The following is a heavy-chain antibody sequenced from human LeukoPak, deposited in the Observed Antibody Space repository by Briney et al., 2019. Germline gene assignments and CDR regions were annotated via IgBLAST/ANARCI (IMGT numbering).Heavy chain of an antibody. CDR2: VSYDGSDK. CDR1: GFTFSNYD. D-gene: IGHD3-22*01. Sequence: GRSLRLSCAASGFTFSNYDMYWVRQAPGRGLDWVAVVSYDGSDKYYADSVKGRFTISRDNSKNTLYLQMTGLRVEDTAVYYCARDSRGPDYWGQGALVTVS. V-gene: IGHV3-33*05. CDR3: ARDSRGPDY. J-gene: IGHJ4*02.